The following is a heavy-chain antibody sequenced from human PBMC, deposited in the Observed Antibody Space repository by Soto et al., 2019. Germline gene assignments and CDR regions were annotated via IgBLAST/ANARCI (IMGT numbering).Heavy chain of an antibody. J-gene: IGHJ3*02. Sequence: GSLRLSCAASGFTFSSYAMSWVRQAPGKGLEWVSAISGSGVSTYYADSVKGRFTISRDNSKNTLYLQMNSLRAEDTAVYYCAKGPSSSTVTAVNDAFDIWGQGTLVTVSS. V-gene: IGHV3-23*01. CDR3: AKGPSSSTVTAVNDAFDI. D-gene: IGHD4-17*01. CDR1: GFTFSSYA. CDR2: ISGSGVST.